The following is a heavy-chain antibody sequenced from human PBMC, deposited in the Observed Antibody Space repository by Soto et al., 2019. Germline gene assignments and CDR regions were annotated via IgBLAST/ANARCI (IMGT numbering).Heavy chain of an antibody. CDR3: ARHSGRPYYYYYGMDV. CDR2: IYYSGST. J-gene: IGHJ6*02. V-gene: IGHV4-59*01. Sequence: PSEPLSLTCRDSGFSISSYVLHWIRQPPGKGLEWIGYIYYSGSTNYNPSLKSRVTISVDTSKNQFSLKLSSVTAADTAVYYCARHSGRPYYYYYGMDVWGQGSTVTVS. D-gene: IGHD1-26*01. CDR1: GFSISSYV.